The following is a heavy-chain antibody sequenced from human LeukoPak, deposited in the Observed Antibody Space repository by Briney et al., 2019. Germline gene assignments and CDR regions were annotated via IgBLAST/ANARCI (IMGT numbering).Heavy chain of an antibody. Sequence: GGSLRLSCAASGFTFSSYWMSWVRQAPGKGLGWVANIKQDGSEKYYVDSVKGRFTISRDNAKNSLYLQMNSLRAEDTAVYYCAREKYYDSSGYYYIDAFDIWGQGTMVTVSS. V-gene: IGHV3-7*05. CDR2: IKQDGSEK. D-gene: IGHD3-22*01. J-gene: IGHJ3*02. CDR1: GFTFSSYW. CDR3: AREKYYDSSGYYYIDAFDI.